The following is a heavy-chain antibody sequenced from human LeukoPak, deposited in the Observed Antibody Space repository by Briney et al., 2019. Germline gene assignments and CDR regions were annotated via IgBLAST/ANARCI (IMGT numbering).Heavy chain of an antibody. J-gene: IGHJ4*02. CDR1: GFTFSNYV. V-gene: IGHV3-23*01. CDR3: AKDRVSTVTTYYFDY. Sequence: PGGSLRLSCVAAGFTFSNYVMSWVRQAPGKGLEWVSSISGSGGTTYYGDSVKGRFSISRDNSRNTLYLQMNSLRAEDTAAYYCAKDRVSTVTTYYFDYWGQGTLVTVSS. D-gene: IGHD4-17*01. CDR2: ISGSGGTT.